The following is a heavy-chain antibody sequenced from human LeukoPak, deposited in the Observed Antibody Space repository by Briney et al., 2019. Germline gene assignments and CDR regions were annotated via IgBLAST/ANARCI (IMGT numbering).Heavy chain of an antibody. CDR2: IYTSGST. J-gene: IGHJ3*02. V-gene: IGHV4-61*02. Sequence: SETLSLTCTVSGGSISSGSYYWSWIRQPAGKGLEWIGRIYTSGSTNYNPSLKSRVTISVDTSKNQFSLKLSSVTAADTAVYYCARYSSTGYDAFGIWGQGTMVTVSS. D-gene: IGHD6-13*01. CDR1: GGSISSGSYY. CDR3: ARYSSTGYDAFGI.